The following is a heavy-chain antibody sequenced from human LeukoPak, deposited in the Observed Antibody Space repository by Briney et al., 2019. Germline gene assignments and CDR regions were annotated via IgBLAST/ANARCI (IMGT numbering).Heavy chain of an antibody. J-gene: IGHJ4*02. CDR2: ISGSGGST. CDR3: AKKPYYDILTGPFDY. CDR1: GFTFRSYG. V-gene: IGHV3-23*01. Sequence: GGSLRLSCAASGFTFRSYGMSWVRQAPGKGLEWVSAISGSGGSTYYADSVKGRFTISRDNSKNTLYLQMNSLRAEDTAVYYCAKKPYYDILTGPFDYWGQGTLVTVSS. D-gene: IGHD3-9*01.